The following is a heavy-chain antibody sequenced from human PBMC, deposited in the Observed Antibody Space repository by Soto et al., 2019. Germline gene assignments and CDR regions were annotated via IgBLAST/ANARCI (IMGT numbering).Heavy chain of an antibody. CDR3: ARAWEASVINWFDP. CDR1: GLTFSSYW. Sequence: GGSLRLSCVVSGLTFSSYWMHWVRQAPGEGLVGVSRISSDGSSTSYLDSVKGRFTISRDNAKNTLYLQMNSLRAEDTALYYCARAWEASVINWFDPWGQGTLVTVSS. CDR2: ISSDGSST. D-gene: IGHD1-26*01. J-gene: IGHJ5*02. V-gene: IGHV3-74*01.